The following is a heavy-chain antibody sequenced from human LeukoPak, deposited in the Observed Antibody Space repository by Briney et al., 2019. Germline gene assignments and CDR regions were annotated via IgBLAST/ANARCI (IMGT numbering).Heavy chain of an antibody. D-gene: IGHD4-11*01. CDR3: ARDRAMTTYYGMDG. CDR2: ISSRCSTI. CDR1: GLPFNIYE. V-gene: IGHV3-48*03. J-gene: IGHJ6*02. Sequence: GGSQSLSCAPSGLPFNIYETNGARQATGRGVEWVSYISSRCSTIYYADTVRGRFTISRDNAKNSLYLQINSQRAGDTAVYYCARDRAMTTYYGMDGWVQGTTVAVSS.